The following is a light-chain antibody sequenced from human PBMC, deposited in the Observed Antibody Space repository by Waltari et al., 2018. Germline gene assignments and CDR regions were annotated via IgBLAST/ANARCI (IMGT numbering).Light chain of an antibody. CDR3: QQNYNTPPT. V-gene: IGKV1-39*01. J-gene: IGKJ1*01. CDR2: AAS. CDR1: QSINTY. Sequence: DIQMTQSPSSLSASVGDRVTITCRASQSINTYLNWYQQIQGKAPRLLIYAASTLQSGVPSRFSGSGSGTDFTLTISSLQPEDFATYFCQQNYNTPPTFGQGTKVEIK.